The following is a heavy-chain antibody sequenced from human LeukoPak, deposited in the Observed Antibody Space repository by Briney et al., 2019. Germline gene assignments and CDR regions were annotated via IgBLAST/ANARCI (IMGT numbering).Heavy chain of an antibody. D-gene: IGHD6-19*01. J-gene: IGHJ4*02. CDR1: GFTVSSNY. CDR2: IYSGGST. Sequence: GGSLRLSCAASGFTVSSNYMSWVRQAPGKGLEWLSLIYSGGSTYYADSVKVRFTISRDNSRNTLYLQMSSLRAEDTAVYYCARGDYTSGWLDYWGQGTLVTVSS. CDR3: ARGDYTSGWLDY. V-gene: IGHV3-53*01.